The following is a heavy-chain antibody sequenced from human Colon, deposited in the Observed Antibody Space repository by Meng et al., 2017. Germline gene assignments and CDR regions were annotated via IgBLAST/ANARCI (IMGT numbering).Heavy chain of an antibody. D-gene: IGHD3-16*01. CDR3: ARGVAGGLGIHIDY. CDR2: SNHSERT. CDR1: CGSVSGYY. V-gene: IGHV4-34*01. Sequence: QLCGGVVESAATLALSFAVYCGSVSGYYWNSIRQSPVKGREWIGQSNHSERTIYNPALNSRVTTAIDTSKNQFSRNLSSATAAEKAVYYCARGVAGGLGIHIDYWGQGTLVTVSS. J-gene: IGHJ4*02.